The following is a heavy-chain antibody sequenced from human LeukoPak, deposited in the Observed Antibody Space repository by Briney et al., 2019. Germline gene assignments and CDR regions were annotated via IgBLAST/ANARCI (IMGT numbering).Heavy chain of an antibody. CDR3: AKTGSSGYYYGRYYYYGMDV. CDR1: GFTFSSYA. J-gene: IGHJ6*02. V-gene: IGHV3-23*01. CDR2: ISGSGGST. Sequence: GGSLRLSCAASGFTFSSYAMSWVRQAPGKGPEWVSAISGSGGSTYYADSVKGRFTISRDNSKNTLYLQMNSLRAEDTAVYYCAKTGSSGYYYGRYYYYGMDVWGQGTTVTVSS. D-gene: IGHD3-22*01.